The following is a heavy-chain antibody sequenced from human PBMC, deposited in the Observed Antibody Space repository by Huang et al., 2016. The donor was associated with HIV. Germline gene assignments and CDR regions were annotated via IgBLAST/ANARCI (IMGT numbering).Heavy chain of an antibody. V-gene: IGHV4-39*02. Sequence: QLQLQESGPGLVKPSETLSLPCTVSGGSIRSDNYYWGWIRQPPWKGLEWIGSIYYSGSTYYNPSLKRRVTITVDTSKNHFSLRMRSVTAADTAVYYCARLPGSITMIRGVITDPYWGQGTLVTVSS. CDR2: IYYSGST. J-gene: IGHJ4*02. CDR1: GGSIRSDNYY. D-gene: IGHD3-10*01. CDR3: ARLPGSITMIRGVITDPY.